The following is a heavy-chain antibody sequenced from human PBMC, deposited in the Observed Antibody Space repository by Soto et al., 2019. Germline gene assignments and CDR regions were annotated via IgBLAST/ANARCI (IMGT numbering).Heavy chain of an antibody. V-gene: IGHV4-61*01. CDR1: GGSVSSGSYY. Sequence: QVQLQESGPGLVKPSETLSLTCTVSGGSVSSGSYYWSWIRQPPGKGMEYIGYLFYSRSTNYDPSLTSRVTISVDTPKNQFTLKLTSVTAADTAVYYCARGQAFWTGYYRMSYYFDYWGQGTLVTVSS. D-gene: IGHD3-3*01. J-gene: IGHJ4*02. CDR3: ARGQAFWTGYYRMSYYFDY. CDR2: LFYSRST.